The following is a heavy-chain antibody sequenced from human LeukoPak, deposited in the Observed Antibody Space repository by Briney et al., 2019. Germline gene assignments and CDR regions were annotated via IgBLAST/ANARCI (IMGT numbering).Heavy chain of an antibody. CDR3: ALQQWLVGAEYFQH. Sequence: SGPTLVNPTQTLTLTCTFSGFSLSTSGVGVGWIRQPPGKALKWLALIYWDDDKRYSPSLKSRLTITKDTSKNQVVLTMTNMDPVDTATYYCALQQWLVGAEYFQHWGQGTLVTVSS. V-gene: IGHV2-5*02. CDR2: IYWDDDK. D-gene: IGHD6-19*01. CDR1: GFSLSTSGVG. J-gene: IGHJ1*01.